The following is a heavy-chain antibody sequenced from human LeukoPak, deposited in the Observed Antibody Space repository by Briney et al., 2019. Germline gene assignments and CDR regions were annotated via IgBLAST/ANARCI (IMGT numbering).Heavy chain of an antibody. Sequence: ASVKVSCKASGYTFTSYGISWVRQAPGQGLEWMGWISAYNGNTNYAQKLQGRVTMTTDTSTSTAYMELRSLRSDDTAVYYCARDVQEGYYDGSGYSHYWGQGTLVTVSS. CDR3: ARDVQEGYYDGSGYSHY. D-gene: IGHD3-22*01. CDR1: GYTFTSYG. J-gene: IGHJ4*02. CDR2: ISAYNGNT. V-gene: IGHV1-18*01.